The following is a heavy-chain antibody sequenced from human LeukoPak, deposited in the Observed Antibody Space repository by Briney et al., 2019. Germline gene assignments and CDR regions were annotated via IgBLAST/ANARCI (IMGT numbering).Heavy chain of an antibody. CDR3: ARSRIAVAGPFDY. CDR1: GFTFSSYA. D-gene: IGHD6-19*01. Sequence: PGGSLRLSCAASGFTFSSYAMHWVRQAPGKGLEWVASISYDGSNKFYADTVKGGFTISRDNSKNTLYLQMNSLRAEDTAVYHCARSRIAVAGPFDYWGQGTLVTVSS. V-gene: IGHV3-30-3*01. J-gene: IGHJ4*02. CDR2: ISYDGSNK.